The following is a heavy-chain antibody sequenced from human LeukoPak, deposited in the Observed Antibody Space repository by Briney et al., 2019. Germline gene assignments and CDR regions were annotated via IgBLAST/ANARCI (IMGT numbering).Heavy chain of an antibody. J-gene: IGHJ6*02. V-gene: IGHV4-4*07. CDR2: IYTSGST. D-gene: IGHD4-17*01. CDR3: ARATTVTPFYYYCGMDV. Sequence: PSETLSLTCTVSGGSISSYYWSWIRQPAGKGLEWIGRIYTSGSTNYNPSLKSRVTTSVDTSKNQFSLKLSSVTAADTAVYYCARATTVTPFYYYCGMDVWGQGTTVTVSS. CDR1: GGSISSYY.